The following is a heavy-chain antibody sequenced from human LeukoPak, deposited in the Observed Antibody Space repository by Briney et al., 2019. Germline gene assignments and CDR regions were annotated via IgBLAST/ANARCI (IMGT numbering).Heavy chain of an antibody. D-gene: IGHD3-22*01. CDR3: ARLIGVGSGYYQDY. CDR1: GGSISSYY. Sequence: PSETLSLTCTVSGGSISSYYWSWIRQPPGKGLEWIGYIYYSGSTNYNPSLKSRVTISVDTSKNQFSLKLSSVTAADTAVYYCARLIGVGSGYYQDYWGQGTLVTVSS. J-gene: IGHJ4*02. CDR2: IYYSGST. V-gene: IGHV4-59*08.